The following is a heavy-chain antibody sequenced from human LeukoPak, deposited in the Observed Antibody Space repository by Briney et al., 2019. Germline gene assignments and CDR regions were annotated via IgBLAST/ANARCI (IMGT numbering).Heavy chain of an antibody. CDR2: IYYSGTT. Sequence: SQTLSLTCTVSGGSISSGGYYWSWIRQHPGKGLEWIGCIYYSGTTYYHPSLTSRVAISVDTSKNQFSLILSSVTAADTAVYYCARSSMGYYVDRSDLIWFDPWGQGTRVTVSS. J-gene: IGHJ5*02. CDR3: ARSSMGYYVDRSDLIWFDP. V-gene: IGHV4-31*03. CDR1: GGSISSGGYY. D-gene: IGHD3-22*01.